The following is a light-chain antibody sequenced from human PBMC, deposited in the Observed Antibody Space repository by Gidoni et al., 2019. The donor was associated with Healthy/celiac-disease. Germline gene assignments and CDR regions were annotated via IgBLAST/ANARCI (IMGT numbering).Light chain of an antibody. Sequence: IKMTQSPSSLSASVGDRVTITCRASQAISSYLTCYQQQPGKAPKLLIYAASSLQIGVPSSSSGSGSGTDFTLTISSLQPEDFATYYCQQSYSTPLYTFGQGTKLEIK. CDR3: QQSYSTPLYT. J-gene: IGKJ2*01. V-gene: IGKV1-39*01. CDR1: QAISSY. CDR2: AAS.